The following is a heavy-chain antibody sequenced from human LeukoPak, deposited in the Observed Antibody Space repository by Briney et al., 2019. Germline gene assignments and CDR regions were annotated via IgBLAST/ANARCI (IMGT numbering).Heavy chain of an antibody. CDR1: GYSFTSYW. V-gene: IGHV5-51*01. CDR3: ARLLRYFDWLFPIGYFDY. Sequence: GESLKISCKGSGYSFTSYWIGWVRQMTGKGLEWMGIIYPGDSDTRYSPSFQGRVTISADKSISTAYLQWSSLKASDTAMYYCARLLRYFDWLFPIGYFDYWGQGTLVTVSS. D-gene: IGHD3-9*01. J-gene: IGHJ4*02. CDR2: IYPGDSDT.